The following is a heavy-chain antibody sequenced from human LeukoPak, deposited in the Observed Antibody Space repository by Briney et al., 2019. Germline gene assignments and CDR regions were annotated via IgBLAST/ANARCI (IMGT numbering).Heavy chain of an antibody. CDR1: GFTFSSYA. Sequence: QTGGSLRLSCAASGFTFSSYAMSWVRQAPGKGLEWVSAISGSGGSRYYADSGKGRFTISRDNSKNTLHPQMHSLTAEDTAVYYCATDTYYYDSSGYYLFDYWGQGTLVTVSS. V-gene: IGHV3-23*01. CDR3: ATDTYYYDSSGYYLFDY. D-gene: IGHD3-22*01. J-gene: IGHJ4*02. CDR2: ISGSGGSR.